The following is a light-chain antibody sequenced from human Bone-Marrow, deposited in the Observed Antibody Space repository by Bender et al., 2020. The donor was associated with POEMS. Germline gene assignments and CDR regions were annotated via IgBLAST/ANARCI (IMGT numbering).Light chain of an antibody. CDR1: SSDVGSYNS. V-gene: IGLV2-23*01. J-gene: IGLJ3*02. CDR2: EGS. Sequence: QSALTQPASVSGSPGQSITISCTGASSDVGSYNSVSWYQQHPGKAPKVMIYEGSKRPSGVSNRFSGSKSGNTASLTISGLSAEDDADYYSSSDARHSTLLFGGGTKLTVL. CDR3: SSDARHSTLL.